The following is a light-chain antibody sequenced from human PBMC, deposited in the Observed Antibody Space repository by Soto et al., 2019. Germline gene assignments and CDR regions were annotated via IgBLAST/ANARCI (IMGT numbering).Light chain of an antibody. V-gene: IGLV2-14*02. CDR2: EGS. Sequence: QSVLTQPASVSGSPGQSITISCTGTSSDVGSYNLVSWYQQHPGKAPKLMIYEGSRRPSGVSSRFSGSKSGNTASLTISGLQAEDEADYFRGSYTGNNNIFGNGTKVTLL. CDR1: SSDVGSYNL. CDR3: GSYTGNNNI. J-gene: IGLJ1*01.